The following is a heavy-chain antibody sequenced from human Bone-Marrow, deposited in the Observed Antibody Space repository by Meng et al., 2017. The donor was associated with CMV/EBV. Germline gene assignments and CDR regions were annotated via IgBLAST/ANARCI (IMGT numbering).Heavy chain of an antibody. CDR2: IRYDGSNK. Sequence: GESLMIPCAASGFTFSSYGMHWVRQAPGKGLEWVAVIRYDGSNKYYADSVKGRFTISRDNSKNTLYLQMNSLRAEDTAVYYCAKDGSHLGDYGMDVWGQGTTVTVSS. V-gene: IGHV3-30*02. J-gene: IGHJ6*02. CDR3: AKDGSHLGDYGMDV. CDR1: GFTFSSYG. D-gene: IGHD5-12*01.